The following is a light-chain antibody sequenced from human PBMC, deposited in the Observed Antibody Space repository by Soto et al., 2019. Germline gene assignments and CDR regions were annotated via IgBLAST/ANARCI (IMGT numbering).Light chain of an antibody. CDR3: QHSYSTPSYT. J-gene: IGKJ2*01. CDR2: AAS. CDR1: QSITRH. V-gene: IGKV1-39*01. Sequence: DIQMTQSPSSLSASVGDIVTITCRASQSITRHVNWYQQKPGKAPKLLIYAASSLQSGVPSRFSGSGSGTDFTLTISSLQPEDFATYYCQHSYSTPSYTFGQGNKLEIK.